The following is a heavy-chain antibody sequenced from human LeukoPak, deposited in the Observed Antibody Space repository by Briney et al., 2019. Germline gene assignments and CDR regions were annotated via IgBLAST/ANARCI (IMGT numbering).Heavy chain of an antibody. D-gene: IGHD4-17*01. CDR2: ISGSGLST. CDR1: GFIFTRYV. V-gene: IGHV3-23*01. J-gene: IGHJ6*03. Sequence: PGGSLRLSCGASGFIFTRYVMNWVRQSPGKGLEWVSGISGSGLSTFYADSVKGRFTISRDNSKNTLFLHMNSLRAGDTAVYYCAKDGDYGDYWHYNYMDVWGKGTTVTISS. CDR3: AKDGDYGDYWHYNYMDV.